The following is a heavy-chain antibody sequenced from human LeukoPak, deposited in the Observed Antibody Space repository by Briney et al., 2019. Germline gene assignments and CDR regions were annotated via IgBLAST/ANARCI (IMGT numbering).Heavy chain of an antibody. CDR3: ARARGLYGRGYYALDV. D-gene: IGHD2-8*01. J-gene: IGHJ6*02. V-gene: IGHV3-30*03. CDR2: ISDDGGNN. CDR1: GLTFTVPG. Sequence: PVGSLRLSCAASGLTFTVPGMRSVSEAPAEGHERGVLISDDGGNNSYAASVKGRFTISRDNSKNTLYLQMDSLRADDTSMYYCARARGLYGRGYYALDVWGQGTTVTVSS.